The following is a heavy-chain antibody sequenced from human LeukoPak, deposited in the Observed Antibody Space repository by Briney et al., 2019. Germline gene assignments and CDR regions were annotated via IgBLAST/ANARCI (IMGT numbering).Heavy chain of an antibody. CDR2: INPNSGGT. CDR3: ARVLVRGVIHLVY. D-gene: IGHD3-10*01. J-gene: IGHJ4*02. V-gene: IGHV1-2*06. CDR1: GYTFTGYY. Sequence: ASVKVSCKACGYTFTGYYMHWVRQAPGQGLEWMGRINPNSGGTNYAQKFQGRVTMTRDTSISTAYMELRRLRSDDTAVYYCARVLVRGVIHLVYWGQGTLVTVSS.